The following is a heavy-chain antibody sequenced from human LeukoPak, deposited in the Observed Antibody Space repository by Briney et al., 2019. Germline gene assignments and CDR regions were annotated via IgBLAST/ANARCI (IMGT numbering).Heavy chain of an antibody. CDR1: GFTSRDYV. D-gene: IGHD1-20*01. V-gene: IGHV3-11*01. CDR3: ARAAYNWN. CDR2: IDPSGTAL. J-gene: IGHJ4*02. Sequence: GGSLRLSCAASGFTSRDYVMSWVRQAPGKGLEWVSYIDPSGTALFYADSVKGRFTISRDNGKNSLYLQLRSLRADDTAVYYCARAAYNWNWGQGTLVTVSS.